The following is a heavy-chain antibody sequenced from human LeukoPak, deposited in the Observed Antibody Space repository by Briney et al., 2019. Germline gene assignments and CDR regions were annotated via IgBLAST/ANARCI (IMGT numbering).Heavy chain of an antibody. Sequence: GGSLRLSCAASGFTFNNYAMHWVRQAPGKGLEWVALISYDGSSKYYADSVKGRFTISRDNSKNTLYLQMHSLRGEDAAVYYCARGLDGSSWLNWFDPWGQGTLVTVSS. V-gene: IGHV3-30*04. CDR1: GFTFNNYA. CDR3: ARGLDGSSWLNWFDP. CDR2: ISYDGSSK. J-gene: IGHJ5*02. D-gene: IGHD6-13*01.